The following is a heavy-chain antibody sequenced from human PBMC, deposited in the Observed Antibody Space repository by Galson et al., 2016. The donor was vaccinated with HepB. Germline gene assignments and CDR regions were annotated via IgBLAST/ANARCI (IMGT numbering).Heavy chain of an antibody. CDR3: ARPVSADEGLGN. CDR1: GFTVSSTY. J-gene: IGHJ4*02. CDR2: IKPDGTTK. D-gene: IGHD2-8*01. Sequence: SLRLSCAASGFTVSSTYMTWVRQAPGQGLEWVANIKPDGTTKNYVGSVSGRFTIARDNAKNSLYLKMNSLRPEDTATYYCARPVSADEGLGNWGQGTLVTVSS. V-gene: IGHV3-7*01.